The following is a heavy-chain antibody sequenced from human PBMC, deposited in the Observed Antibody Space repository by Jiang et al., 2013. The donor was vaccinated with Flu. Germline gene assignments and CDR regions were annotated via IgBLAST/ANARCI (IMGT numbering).Heavy chain of an antibody. J-gene: IGHJ5*02. CDR3: ARDPVGDRAVNWFDP. Sequence: VQLVESGGGVVQPGRSLRLSCAASGFTFSSYAMHWVRQAPGKGLEWVAVISYDGSNKYYADSVKGRFTISRDNSKNTLYLQMNSLRAEDTAVYYCARDPVGDRAVNWFDPWGQGTLVTVSS. V-gene: IGHV3-30*04. D-gene: IGHD1-26*01. CDR2: ISYDGSNK. CDR1: GFTFSSYA.